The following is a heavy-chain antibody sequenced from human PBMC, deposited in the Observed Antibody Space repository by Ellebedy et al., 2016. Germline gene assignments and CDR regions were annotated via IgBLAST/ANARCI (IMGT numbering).Heavy chain of an antibody. Sequence: GESLKISXAASGFTFGNYWMNWVRQAPGKGLELVAHIKQSGSDKYYVDSVKGRFTISRDNAKNSLYLQMNSLRAEDTAVYYCARDRGFGFPMDVWGQGTTVTVSS. V-gene: IGHV3-7*03. D-gene: IGHD3-10*01. J-gene: IGHJ6*02. CDR1: GFTFGNYW. CDR2: IKQSGSDK. CDR3: ARDRGFGFPMDV.